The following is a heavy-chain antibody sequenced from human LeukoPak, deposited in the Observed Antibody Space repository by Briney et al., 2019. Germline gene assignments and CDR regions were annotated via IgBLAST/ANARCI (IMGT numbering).Heavy chain of an antibody. J-gene: IGHJ5*02. V-gene: IGHV1-18*01. Sequence: ASVKVSCKASGYTFTSYGISWVRQAPGQGLKWMGWISAYNGNTNYAQKLQGRVTMTTDTSTSTAYMELRSLRSDDTAVYYCARDRAYYYDSLPFDPWGQGTLVTVSS. D-gene: IGHD3-22*01. CDR2: ISAYNGNT. CDR1: GYTFTSYG. CDR3: ARDRAYYYDSLPFDP.